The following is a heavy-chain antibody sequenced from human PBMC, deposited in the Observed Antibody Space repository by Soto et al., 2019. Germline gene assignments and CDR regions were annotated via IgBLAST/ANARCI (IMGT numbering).Heavy chain of an antibody. D-gene: IGHD1-7*01. CDR3: AKNQERELPRVIDF. CDR2: MSGSSSTT. J-gene: IGHJ4*02. Sequence: VRLLESGGGLVKPGGSLRLSCATSGLTFNNYAMSWVRQAPGGGLEWVSSMSGSSSTTYYADSVRGRFTISRDRSKNTLYLQMSSLRAEDTALYYCAKNQERELPRVIDFWGQGTLVTVSS. V-gene: IGHV3-23*01. CDR1: GLTFNNYA.